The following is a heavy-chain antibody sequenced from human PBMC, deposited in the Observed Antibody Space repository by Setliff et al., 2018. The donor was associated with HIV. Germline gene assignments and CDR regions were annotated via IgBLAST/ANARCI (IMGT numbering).Heavy chain of an antibody. V-gene: IGHV1-18*01. CDR2: ISAYSGNT. D-gene: IGHD3-3*01. J-gene: IGHJ3*02. CDR3: ARVAWYYSFWSGLGDAFDI. CDR1: GYTFTSYG. Sequence: ASVKVSCKASGYTFTSYGISWVRQAPGQGLEWMGWISAYSGNTNYAQKLQGRVTMTTDTSTSTAYMGLRSLRSDDTAVYYCARVAWYYSFWSGLGDAFDIWGQGTMVTV.